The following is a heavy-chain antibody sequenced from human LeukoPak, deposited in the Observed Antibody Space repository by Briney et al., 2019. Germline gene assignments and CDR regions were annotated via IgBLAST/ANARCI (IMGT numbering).Heavy chain of an antibody. CDR1: GFTFSSYG. D-gene: IGHD3-10*01. CDR2: ISYDGSNK. V-gene: IGHV3-30*18. J-gene: IGHJ3*02. Sequence: PGGSLRLSCAASGFTFSSYGMHWVRQAPGKGLEWVAVISYDGSNKYYADSVKGRFTISRDNSKNTLYLQMNSLRAEDTAVYYCAKSSITRAFDIWGQGTMVTVSS. CDR3: AKSSITRAFDI.